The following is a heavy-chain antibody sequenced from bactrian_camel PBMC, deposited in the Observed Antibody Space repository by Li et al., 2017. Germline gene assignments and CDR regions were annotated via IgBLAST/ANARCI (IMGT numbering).Heavy chain of an antibody. D-gene: IGHD8*01. CDR2: SDTDGTT. Sequence: QVQLVESGGGSVQAGGSLRLSCIVSGDTNNKHCVGWFRQAPGKEREGIAASDTDGTTCYADSLKGRFSISKDNTKNTLYLQMNSLKPEDTAVYTCALTRSGARRGQGTQVTVS. V-gene: IGHV3S55*01. CDR3: ALTRSGAR. J-gene: IGHJ4*01. CDR1: GDTNNKHC.